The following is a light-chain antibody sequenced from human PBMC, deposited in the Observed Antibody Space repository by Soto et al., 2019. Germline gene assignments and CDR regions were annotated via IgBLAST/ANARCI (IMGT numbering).Light chain of an antibody. CDR3: CSYTRSGTLI. CDR1: SSDIGDYNY. CDR2: DVS. J-gene: IGLJ1*01. V-gene: IGLV2-14*01. Sequence: QSALTQPASVSGSPGQSITISCVGTSSDIGDYNYVSWYQQHPGKVPKVIIYDVSNRPSGVSHRFSGSKSGNTASLTVSGLQAEDEADYYCCSYTRSGTLIFGTGTKLTVL.